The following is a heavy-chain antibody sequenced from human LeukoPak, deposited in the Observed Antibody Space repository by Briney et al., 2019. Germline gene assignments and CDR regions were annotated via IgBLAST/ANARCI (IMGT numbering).Heavy chain of an antibody. CDR1: GGSISSYY. CDR3: VRSDDFWSGYYGY. Sequence: SETLSLTFTVSGGSISSYYWTWIPQPPGKGQEWIGYIYYSGSTNYNPSLKSRVTISVDTSKNQFSLKLSSVTAADTAVYYCVRSDDFWSGYYGYWGQGTLVTVSS. CDR2: IYYSGST. J-gene: IGHJ4*02. D-gene: IGHD3-3*01. V-gene: IGHV4-59*01.